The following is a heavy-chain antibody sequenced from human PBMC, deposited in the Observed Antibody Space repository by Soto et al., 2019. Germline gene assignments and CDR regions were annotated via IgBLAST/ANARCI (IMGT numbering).Heavy chain of an antibody. CDR3: AKADYGDYDYYYYGMDV. Sequence: GGSLRLSCAASGFTFSSYGMHWVRQAPGKGLEWVAVISYDGSNKYYADSVKGRFTISGDNSKNTLYLQMNSLRAEDTAVYYCAKADYGDYDYYYYGMDVWGQGTTVTVSS. J-gene: IGHJ6*02. D-gene: IGHD4-17*01. CDR2: ISYDGSNK. V-gene: IGHV3-30*18. CDR1: GFTFSSYG.